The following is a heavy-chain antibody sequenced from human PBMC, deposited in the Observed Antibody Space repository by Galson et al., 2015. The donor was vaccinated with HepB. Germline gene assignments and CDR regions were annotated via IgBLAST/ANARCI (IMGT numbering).Heavy chain of an antibody. V-gene: IGHV2-5*02. CDR3: AHSYYDSSGYGYYFDY. CDR1: GFSLRSTGVG. J-gene: IGHJ4*02. D-gene: IGHD3-22*01. CDR2: IYWDDDK. Sequence: PALVKPTQTLTLTCTFSGFSLRSTGVGVGWIRQPPGKALEWLALIYWDDDKRYSPSLKSRLTIAKDTSKNQVVLTMTNMDPVDTATYYCAHSYYDSSGYGYYFDYWGQGTLVTVSS.